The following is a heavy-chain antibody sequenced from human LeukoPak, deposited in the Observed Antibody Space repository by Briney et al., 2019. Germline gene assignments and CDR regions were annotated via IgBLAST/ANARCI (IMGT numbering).Heavy chain of an antibody. CDR1: GGSISSSSYY. CDR3: ARDSYYDSSGYYHDAFDI. CDR2: IYYSGST. J-gene: IGHJ3*02. V-gene: IGHV4-31*03. D-gene: IGHD3-22*01. Sequence: PSETLSLTCTVSGGSISSSSYYWGWIRQHPGKGLEWIGYIYYSGSTYYNPSLKSRVTISVDTSKNQFSLKLSSVTAADMAVYYCARDSYYDSSGYYHDAFDIWGQGTMVTVSS.